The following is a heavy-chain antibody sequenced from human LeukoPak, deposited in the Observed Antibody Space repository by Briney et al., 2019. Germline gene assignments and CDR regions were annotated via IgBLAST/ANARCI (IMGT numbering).Heavy chain of an antibody. J-gene: IGHJ4*02. CDR3: AKPGDDYGDSGYFDY. Sequence: GGSLRLSCAASGLTFSSYGMHWVRQAPGKGLEWVAVIWYDGSNKYYADSVKGRFTISRDNSKNTLYLQMNSLRAEDTAVYYCAKPGDDYGDSGYFDYWGQGTLVTVSS. CDR2: IWYDGSNK. CDR1: GLTFSSYG. D-gene: IGHD4-17*01. V-gene: IGHV3-33*06.